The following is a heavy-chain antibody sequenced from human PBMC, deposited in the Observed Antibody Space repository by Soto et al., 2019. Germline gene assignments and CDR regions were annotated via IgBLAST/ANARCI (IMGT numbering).Heavy chain of an antibody. J-gene: IGHJ4*02. V-gene: IGHV3-30-3*01. CDR3: PRVTRDPAYSSSGQRWGKLDY. D-gene: IGHD2-2*01. CDR1: GFTFSTYA. Sequence: QVQLVESGGGVVQPGRSLRLSCAASGFTFSTYAMLWVRQAPGKGLEWVAIISLDGLNKEYADSVKGRITISRDNSKNKLYLKLNSLRAEDTAVYYCPRVTRDPAYSSSGQRWGKLDYWGQGTQVTVSS. CDR2: ISLDGLNK.